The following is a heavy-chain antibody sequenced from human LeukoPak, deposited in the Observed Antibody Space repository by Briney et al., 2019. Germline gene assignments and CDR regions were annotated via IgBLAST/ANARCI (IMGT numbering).Heavy chain of an antibody. D-gene: IGHD5-18*01. CDR1: GFTFSSYW. J-gene: IGHJ4*02. V-gene: IGHV3-74*03. CDR2: INSDGSST. Sequence: GGSLRLSCAASGFTFSSYWMHWVRQAPGEGLVWVSRINSDGSSTKHADSVKGRFTISRDNAKNTLYLQMNSLRAEDTAVYYCARDGDTAMVPIDYWGQGTLVTVSS. CDR3: ARDGDTAMVPIDY.